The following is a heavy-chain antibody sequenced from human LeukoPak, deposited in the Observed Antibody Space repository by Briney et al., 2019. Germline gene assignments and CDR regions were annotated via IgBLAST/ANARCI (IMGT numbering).Heavy chain of an antibody. V-gene: IGHV1-2*02. CDR2: INPNSGGT. D-gene: IGHD3-9*01. Sequence: GASVKVSCKASGYTFTAYYIHWVRQAPGQGLEWMRWINPNSGGTNYAQKFQGRVTMTRDTSISTAYMELSRLRSDDTAVYYCARVAPYYDILTGRSTFDIWGQGTMVTVSS. J-gene: IGHJ3*02. CDR1: GYTFTAYY. CDR3: ARVAPYYDILTGRSTFDI.